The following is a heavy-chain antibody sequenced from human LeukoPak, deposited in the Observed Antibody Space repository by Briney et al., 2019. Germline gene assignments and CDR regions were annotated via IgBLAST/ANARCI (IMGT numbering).Heavy chain of an antibody. CDR3: ARVAVAAREYFDY. CDR1: GASISSYY. Sequence: PSETLSLTCTASGASISSYYWSWIRQSPGKGLEWIGSIYYSGNSNYSPSLLSRVTISVDTSKSQFSLKLTSVTAADTAVYYCARVAVAAREYFDYWGQGTLVTVSS. CDR2: IYYSGNS. V-gene: IGHV4-59*01. J-gene: IGHJ4*02. D-gene: IGHD6-19*01.